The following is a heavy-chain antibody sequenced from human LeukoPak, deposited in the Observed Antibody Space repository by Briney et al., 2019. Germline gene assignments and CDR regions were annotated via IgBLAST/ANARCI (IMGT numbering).Heavy chain of an antibody. Sequence: GGSLRLSCAASGFTFSSYSMNWVRQAPGKGLEWVSSISSSSSYIYYADSVKGRFTISRDNAKNSLYLQMNSLRAEDTAVYYCARDGYNPVVLLLLGGRGTLVTVSS. CDR2: ISSSSSYI. CDR1: GFTFSSYS. D-gene: IGHD3-10*01. V-gene: IGHV3-21*01. J-gene: IGHJ4*02. CDR3: ARDGYNPVVLLLL.